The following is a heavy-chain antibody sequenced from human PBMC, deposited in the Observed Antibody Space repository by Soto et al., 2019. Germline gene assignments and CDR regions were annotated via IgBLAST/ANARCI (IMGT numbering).Heavy chain of an antibody. J-gene: IGHJ4*02. D-gene: IGHD5-12*01. CDR1: GGSMSSYY. Sequence: SETLSLTCDVSGGSMSSYYWSWVRQPPGKGLEWIGYIYSSGTHNYNPSLESRLTISIDTSKNQFSLRLSSVTAADTAVYYCARVQMATLFFDYWGQGTLVTVSS. CDR2: IYSSGTH. V-gene: IGHV4-59*01. CDR3: ARVQMATLFFDY.